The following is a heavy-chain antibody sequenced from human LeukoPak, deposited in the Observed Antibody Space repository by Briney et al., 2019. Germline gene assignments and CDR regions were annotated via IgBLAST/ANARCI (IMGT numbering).Heavy chain of an antibody. D-gene: IGHD2-2*01. CDR2: IYTSGST. V-gene: IGHV4-4*07. CDR1: GGSISSYY. CDR3: ARGGEYCSSTSCYSGFDP. Sequence: SETLSLTCTIAGGSISSYYWSWIRQPAGKGLEWIGRIYTSGSTNYNPSLKSRVTMSVDTSKNQFSLKLSSVTAADTAVYYCARGGEYCSSTSCYSGFDPWGQGTLVTVSS. J-gene: IGHJ5*02.